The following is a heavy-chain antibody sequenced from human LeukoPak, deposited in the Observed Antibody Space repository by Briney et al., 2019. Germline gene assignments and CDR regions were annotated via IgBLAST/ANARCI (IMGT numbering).Heavy chain of an antibody. D-gene: IGHD3-10*01. CDR1: GFSFDTYA. J-gene: IGHJ4*02. Sequence: GGSLRLSCAASGFSFDTYAMHWVRQAPGQGLEWVALIWHDGSHKFYSNSVRGQFTISRDNSKNTVYLQMNNLRPDDTAVYYCAREIFGSGSCPDFWGQGTLVTVSS. CDR3: AREIFGSGSCPDF. CDR2: IWHDGSHK. V-gene: IGHV3-33*01.